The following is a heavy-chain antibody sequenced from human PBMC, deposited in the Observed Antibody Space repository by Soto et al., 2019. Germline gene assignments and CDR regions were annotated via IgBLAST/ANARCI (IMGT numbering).Heavy chain of an antibody. V-gene: IGHV4-39*01. Sequence: PSETLSLTCTVSGGSISSSSYYWGWIRQPPGKGLEWIGGIYYSGSTYYNPSLKSRVTISVDTSKNQFSLKLSSVTAADTAVYYCARYCSGGSCYNWRNPHYAAGNDAFDIWGQGTMVTVSS. J-gene: IGHJ3*02. D-gene: IGHD2-15*01. CDR3: ARYCSGGSCYNWRNPHYAAGNDAFDI. CDR1: GGSISSSSYY. CDR2: IYYSGST.